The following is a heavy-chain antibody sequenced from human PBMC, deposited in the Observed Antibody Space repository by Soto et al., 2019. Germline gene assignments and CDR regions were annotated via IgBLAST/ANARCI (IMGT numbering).Heavy chain of an antibody. J-gene: IGHJ6*02. Sequence: QVQLVQSGAEVRKPGSSVEVSCMASGSTFSSYTVNWVRQAPGQGLEWIGRIIPVLGVTHYARRFQGRVTMTTDRSRKTAYMELTSLTSEYTAVYYCARRRYCGVDCYNKFYYGMDVWGQGTTVTVSS. V-gene: IGHV1-69*02. CDR1: GSTFSSYT. D-gene: IGHD2-21*02. CDR3: ARRRYCGVDCYNKFYYGMDV. CDR2: IIPVLGVT.